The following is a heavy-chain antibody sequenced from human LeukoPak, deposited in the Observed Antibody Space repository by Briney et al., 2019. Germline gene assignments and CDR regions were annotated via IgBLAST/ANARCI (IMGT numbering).Heavy chain of an antibody. Sequence: GASVKVSCRTSGFTFTRYTISWLRQAPGQGLEWVGWISPYNGNTNYAQKVQGRVTMTTDTSTSSAYMELRSLRSDDTAMYYCARAPSGFTYGPGDHWGQGTLVTVSS. D-gene: IGHD5-18*01. CDR3: ARAPSGFTYGPGDH. CDR2: ISPYNGNT. CDR1: GFTFTRYT. V-gene: IGHV1-18*01. J-gene: IGHJ4*02.